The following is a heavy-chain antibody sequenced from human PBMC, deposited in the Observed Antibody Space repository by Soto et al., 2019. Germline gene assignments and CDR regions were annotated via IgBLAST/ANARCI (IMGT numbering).Heavy chain of an antibody. Sequence: GGSLRLSCAASGFTFDDYAMHWVRQAPGKGLEWVSGISWNSGSIGYADSVKGRFTISRDNAKNSLYLQMNSLRAEDTALYYCAKGLSSGYYYYMDVWGKGTTVTVSS. CDR2: ISWNSGSI. CDR3: AKGLSSGYYYYMDV. J-gene: IGHJ6*03. D-gene: IGHD6-19*01. CDR1: GFTFDDYA. V-gene: IGHV3-9*01.